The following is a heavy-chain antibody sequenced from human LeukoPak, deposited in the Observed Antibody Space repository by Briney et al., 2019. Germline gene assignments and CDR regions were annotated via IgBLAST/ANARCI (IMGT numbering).Heavy chain of an antibody. CDR3: ARHDRNSGWYYDFDY. Sequence: SETLSLTCTVSSGSITNYYWSWIRQPPGKGLEWIGYIYYSGSTEYNPSLKSRVTISVDTSKNQFSLKLTSVTAADSATYYCARHDRNSGWYYDFDYWGQGTLVTVSS. D-gene: IGHD1-26*01. CDR2: IYYSGST. CDR1: SGSITNYY. J-gene: IGHJ4*02. V-gene: IGHV4-59*08.